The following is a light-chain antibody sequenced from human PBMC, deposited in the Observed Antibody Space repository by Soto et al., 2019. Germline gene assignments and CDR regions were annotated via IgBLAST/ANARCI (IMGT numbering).Light chain of an antibody. V-gene: IGLV1-44*01. J-gene: IGLJ1*01. CDR2: NNN. Sequence: QSVLTQPPSASGTPGQRVTISCSGGSSNIGTNAVNWYQQLPGTAPKLLIYNNNQRPSGVPDRFSGSKSGSSASLAISGLQSEDEGDYYCAAWDDSLNGYVFGTGTKVTV. CDR1: SSNIGTNA. CDR3: AAWDDSLNGYV.